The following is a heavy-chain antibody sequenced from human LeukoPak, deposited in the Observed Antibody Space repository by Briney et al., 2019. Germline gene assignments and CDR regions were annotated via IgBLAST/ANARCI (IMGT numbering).Heavy chain of an antibody. CDR1: GFTFSSYS. D-gene: IGHD3-22*01. J-gene: IGHJ4*02. Sequence: GGSLRLSCAASGFTFSSYSMNWVRQAPGKGLEWVSSISSSSSYIYCADSVKGRFTISRDNAKNSLYLQMNSLRAEDTAVYYCARDTYYYDSSGYYPPDYWGQGTLVTVSS. CDR3: ARDTYYYDSSGYYPPDY. CDR2: ISSSSSYI. V-gene: IGHV3-21*01.